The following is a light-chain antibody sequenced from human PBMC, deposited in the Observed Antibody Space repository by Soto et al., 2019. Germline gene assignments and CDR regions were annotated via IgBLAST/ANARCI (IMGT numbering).Light chain of an antibody. CDR1: QSVSSSY. CDR3: QQYGTSAPT. Sequence: EIVLTQSPGTLSLSPGERATLSCRPSQSVSSSYLAWYQQKPGQAPRLLIYGASSRATGIPDRFSGSGSGTDFTLTISRLEPEDLAVYYCQQYGTSAPTFGQGTKVEIK. CDR2: GAS. V-gene: IGKV3-20*01. J-gene: IGKJ1*01.